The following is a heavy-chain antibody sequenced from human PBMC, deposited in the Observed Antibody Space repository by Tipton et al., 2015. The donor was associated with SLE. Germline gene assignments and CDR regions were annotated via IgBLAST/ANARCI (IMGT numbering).Heavy chain of an antibody. CDR1: GFTFSGSA. J-gene: IGHJ4*02. CDR2: IRSKANSYAT. D-gene: IGHD2-15*01. V-gene: IGHV3-73*01. Sequence: GSLRLSCAASGFTFSGSAMHWVRQASGKGLEWVGRIRSKANSYATAYAASVKGRFTISRDDSKNTAYLQMNSLRVGDTAVYYCARDIGGCSGGSCYLDWGQGTLVTVSS. CDR3: ARDIGGCSGGSCYLD.